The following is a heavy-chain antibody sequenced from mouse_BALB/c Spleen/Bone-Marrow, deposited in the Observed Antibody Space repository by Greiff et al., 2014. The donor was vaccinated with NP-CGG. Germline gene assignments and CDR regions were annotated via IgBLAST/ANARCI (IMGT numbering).Heavy chain of an antibody. V-gene: IGHV1-26*01. CDR2: INPNNGDT. Sequence: VQLQQPGPDLVKPGASVKMSCKASGYTFTDYYMKWAKQSHGKSLEWIGDINPNNGDTFYNQKFKGKATLTVDKSSSTAYMQLNSLTSEDSAVYYCARGLTGTNWGQGTTLTVSS. D-gene: IGHD4-1*01. J-gene: IGHJ2*01. CDR1: GYTFTDYY. CDR3: ARGLTGTN.